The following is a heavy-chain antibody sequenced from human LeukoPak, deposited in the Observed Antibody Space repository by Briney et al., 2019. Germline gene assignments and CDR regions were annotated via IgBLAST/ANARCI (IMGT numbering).Heavy chain of an antibody. CDR3: AREDYDYVWGSYTPMNNYYFDY. CDR1: GGTFSSYA. Sequence: ASVKVSCKASGGTFSSYAISWVRQAPGQGLEWMGRIIPILGIANYAQKFQGRVTITADKSTSTAYMELSSLRSEGTAVYYCAREDYDYVWGSYTPMNNYYFDYWGQGTLVTVSS. D-gene: IGHD3-16*01. CDR2: IIPILGIA. V-gene: IGHV1-69*04. J-gene: IGHJ4*02.